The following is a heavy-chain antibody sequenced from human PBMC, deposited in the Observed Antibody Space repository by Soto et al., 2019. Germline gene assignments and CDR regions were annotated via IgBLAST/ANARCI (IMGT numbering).Heavy chain of an antibody. V-gene: IGHV1-18*01. CDR1: GYTFTSYG. D-gene: IGHD6-13*01. J-gene: IGHJ4*02. CDR2: ISAYNGNT. CDR3: AREAAAGTLDY. Sequence: QVQLVQSGAEVKKPGASVKVSCKASGYTFTSYGISWVRQAPGQGLEWMGWISAYNGNTNDAQKLHGRVTMTTDTATSTAYMELRSLRSDDPGVYYCAREAAAGTLDYWGPGTRVTVSS.